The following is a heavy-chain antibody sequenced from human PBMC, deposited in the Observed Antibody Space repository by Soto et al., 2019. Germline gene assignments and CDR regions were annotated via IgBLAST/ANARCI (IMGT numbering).Heavy chain of an antibody. J-gene: IGHJ4*02. V-gene: IGHV1-69*14. D-gene: IGHD5-12*01. CDR2: IVPTVDTS. CDR1: GATFSSYA. Sequence: QVQLVQSGAEVRQPASSVKVSCKTSGATFSSYAITWVRQAPGQGLEWMGGIVPTVDTSTYAQKFQCRVTITADKFTNTVYMELSSLRSDATAVYYCVRVVSIPGYPDNWGQGTLVTVSS. CDR3: VRVVSIPGYPDN.